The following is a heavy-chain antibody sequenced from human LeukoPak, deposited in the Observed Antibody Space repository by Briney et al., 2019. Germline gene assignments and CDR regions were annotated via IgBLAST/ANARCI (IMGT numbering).Heavy chain of an antibody. CDR3: AREPHSWNYDFDAFDI. J-gene: IGHJ3*02. V-gene: IGHV3-21*01. Sequence: GGSLRLSCAASGFTFSSYSMNWVRQAPGKGLEWVTSISSSSNYIYYADSVKGRFTISRDNAKNSLYLKMNSLRAEDTAVYYCAREPHSWNYDFDAFDIWGQGTMVTVSS. CDR1: GFTFSSYS. CDR2: ISSSSNYI. D-gene: IGHD1-7*01.